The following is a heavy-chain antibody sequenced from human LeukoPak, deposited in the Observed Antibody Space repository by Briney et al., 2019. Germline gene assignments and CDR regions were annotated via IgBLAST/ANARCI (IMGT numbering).Heavy chain of an antibody. CDR3: TTDASAWGIVVVPAAIGAFDI. CDR1: VGTFSSYA. Sequence: SVNVSCKGSVGTFSSYAISWVRQAPGQGLEWVGGIIPIFCTANYAQKFQGRVTITADESTSTAYMELSSLRSEDTAVYYCTTDASAWGIVVVPAAIGAFDIWGQGTMVTVSS. CDR2: IIPIFCTA. V-gene: IGHV1-69*13. J-gene: IGHJ3*02. D-gene: IGHD2-2*01.